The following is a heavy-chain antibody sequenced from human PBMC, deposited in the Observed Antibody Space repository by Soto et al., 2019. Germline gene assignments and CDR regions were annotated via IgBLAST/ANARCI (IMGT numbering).Heavy chain of an antibody. CDR2: MFYSGST. CDR3: ARATSSAFDY. Sequence: QVQLQESGPGLVKPSQTLSLTCTVSGASVSSGAYYWSWIRQHPGKGLEWIGYMFYSGSTYYNPSLKRRITISVDTSKNQFSLNLNSVTAADTAVYYCARATSSAFDYWGQGTLVTVSS. V-gene: IGHV4-31*03. J-gene: IGHJ4*02. CDR1: GASVSSGAYY. D-gene: IGHD6-13*01.